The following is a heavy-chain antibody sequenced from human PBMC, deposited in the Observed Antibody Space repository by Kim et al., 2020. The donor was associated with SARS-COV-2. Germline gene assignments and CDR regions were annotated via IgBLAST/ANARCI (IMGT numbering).Heavy chain of an antibody. J-gene: IGHJ4*02. V-gene: IGHV3-11*06. Sequence: GGSLRLSCAASGFTFSDYYMSWIRQAPGKGLEWVSYISSSSSYTNYADSVKGRFTISRDNAKNSLYLQMNSLRAEDTAVYYCARDGLYYDFWSGYTPYFDYWGQGTLVTVSS. CDR2: ISSSSSYT. CDR1: GFTFSDYY. CDR3: ARDGLYYDFWSGYTPYFDY. D-gene: IGHD3-3*01.